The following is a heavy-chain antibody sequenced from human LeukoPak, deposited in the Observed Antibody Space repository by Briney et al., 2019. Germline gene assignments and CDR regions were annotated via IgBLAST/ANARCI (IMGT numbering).Heavy chain of an antibody. Sequence: PGGSLRLSCAASGFTFSNYWMHWVRQAPGKGLVWVSRIKSDGSSTTYADSVKGRFTFSRDNAKDTLYLQMNSLRADDTAVYYCARGPDCSGGSCYPGRFDYWGQGTLVTVSS. CDR2: IKSDGSST. CDR3: ARGPDCSGGSCYPGRFDY. D-gene: IGHD2-15*01. V-gene: IGHV3-74*01. J-gene: IGHJ4*02. CDR1: GFTFSNYW.